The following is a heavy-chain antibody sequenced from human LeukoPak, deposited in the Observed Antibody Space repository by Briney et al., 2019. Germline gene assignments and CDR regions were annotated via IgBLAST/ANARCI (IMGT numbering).Heavy chain of an antibody. J-gene: IGHJ4*02. Sequence: GASVKVSCKASGYTFTGYYLHWVRQAPGQGLEWMGWINPNGGGTNYAQKFQGRVTMTRDTSISTAYVELSSLRSDDTAVYYCARDRLRYFDYWGQGTLVTVSS. CDR3: ARDRLRYFDY. D-gene: IGHD5/OR15-5a*01. CDR2: INPNGGGT. CDR1: GYTFTGYY. V-gene: IGHV1-2*02.